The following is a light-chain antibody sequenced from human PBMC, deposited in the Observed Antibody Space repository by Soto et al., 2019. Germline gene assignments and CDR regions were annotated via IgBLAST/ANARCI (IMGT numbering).Light chain of an antibody. V-gene: IGKV1-33*01. Sequence: DIQMTQSPSSLSASVGDRVTITCQASQDISNYLNWYQQKPGKAPKLLIYDASNLETGVPSRFSRSGSGTDFTFTISSLQPEDIETYYCQQYYNLPITFGQGTRLEIK. J-gene: IGKJ5*01. CDR1: QDISNY. CDR3: QQYYNLPIT. CDR2: DAS.